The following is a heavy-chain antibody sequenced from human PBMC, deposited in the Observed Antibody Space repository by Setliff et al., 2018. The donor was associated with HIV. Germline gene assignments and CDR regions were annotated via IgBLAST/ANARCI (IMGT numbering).Heavy chain of an antibody. CDR3: ARGTRVGANDAFDI. V-gene: IGHV1-3*01. D-gene: IGHD1-26*01. Sequence: ASVKVSCKASGYTFTSYAMHWVRQAPGQRLEWMGWINAGNGNTKYSQKFQGRVTITRDTSISTVYMELSRLRSDDTAVYYCARGTRVGANDAFDIWGQGTMVTVSS. CDR2: INAGNGNT. J-gene: IGHJ3*02. CDR1: GYTFTSYA.